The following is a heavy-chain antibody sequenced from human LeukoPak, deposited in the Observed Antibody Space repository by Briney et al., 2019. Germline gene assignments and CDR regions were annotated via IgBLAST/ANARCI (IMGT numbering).Heavy chain of an antibody. CDR2: ISSSGSTI. CDR3: ARGSLVVVSTFDY. Sequence: GGSLRLSCAASGFTFSDYYMSWVRQAPGKGLEWVSYISSSGSTIYYADSVTGRFTISRDNAKNSLYLQMNSLRAEDTAVYYCARGSLVVVSTFDYWGQGTLVTVSS. V-gene: IGHV3-11*01. CDR1: GFTFSDYY. D-gene: IGHD3-22*01. J-gene: IGHJ4*02.